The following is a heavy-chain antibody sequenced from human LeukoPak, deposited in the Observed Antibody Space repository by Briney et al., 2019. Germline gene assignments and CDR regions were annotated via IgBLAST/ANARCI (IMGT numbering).Heavy chain of an antibody. CDR2: IWYDGSNK. J-gene: IGHJ4*02. V-gene: IGHV3-33*01. CDR3: ARDASRIAVAGCLEY. D-gene: IGHD6-19*01. Sequence: GGSLRLSCAASGFTFSSYGMHWVRQAPGKGLEWVAVIWYDGSNKYYADSVKGRFTISRDNSKNTLYLQMNSLRAEDTAVSYCARDASRIAVAGCLEYWGQGTLVTVSS. CDR1: GFTFSSYG.